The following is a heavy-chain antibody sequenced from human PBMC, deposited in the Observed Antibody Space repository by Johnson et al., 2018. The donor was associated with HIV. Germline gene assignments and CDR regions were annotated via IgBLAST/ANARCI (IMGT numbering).Heavy chain of an antibody. Sequence: VQLVESGGGLIQPGGSLRLSCVALGFPVSSNYMSWVRQAPGKGLEWVSVIYSGGSTYYADSVKGRFTISRDNSKNTLYLQMNSLRAEDTAVYYCARDSVILVDGAFDIWGQGTMVTVSS. CDR2: IYSGGST. J-gene: IGHJ3*02. D-gene: IGHD2-15*01. CDR3: ARDSVILVDGAFDI. CDR1: GFPVSSNY. V-gene: IGHV3-53*01.